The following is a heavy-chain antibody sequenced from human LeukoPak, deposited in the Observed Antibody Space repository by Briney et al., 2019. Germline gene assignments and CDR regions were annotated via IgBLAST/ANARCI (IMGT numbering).Heavy chain of an antibody. CDR2: IYYSGGT. V-gene: IGHV4-59*08. CDR1: GGSISYY. J-gene: IGHJ4*02. CDR3: ARHLRGEQQLSGFDY. Sequence: PSETLSLTCTVSGGSISYYWSWIRQPPGKGLEWIGYIYYSGGTNYNPSLRSRVAISIDTSKNQFSLKLSSVTAADTAVYYCARHLRGEQQLSGFDYWGQGTPVTVSS. D-gene: IGHD6-13*01.